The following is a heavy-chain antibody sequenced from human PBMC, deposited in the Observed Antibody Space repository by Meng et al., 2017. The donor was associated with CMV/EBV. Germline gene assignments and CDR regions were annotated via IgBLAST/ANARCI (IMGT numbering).Heavy chain of an antibody. V-gene: IGHV4-30-4*08. CDR1: GGSISSGDYY. J-gene: IGHJ5*02. D-gene: IGHD2-15*01. Sequence: VQRQASGPGVVKPSQTLSLTCTVSGGSISSGDYYWSWIRQPPGKGLEWIGYIYYSGSTYYNPSLKSRVTISVDTSKNQFSLKLSSVTAADTAVYYCARVYCSGGSCYGNWFDPWGQGTLVTVSS. CDR2: IYYSGST. CDR3: ARVYCSGGSCYGNWFDP.